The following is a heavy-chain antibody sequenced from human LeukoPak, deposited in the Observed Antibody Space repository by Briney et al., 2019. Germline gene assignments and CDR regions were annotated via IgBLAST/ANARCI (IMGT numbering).Heavy chain of an antibody. CDR3: ARATPVLRYFDWLSAHDAFDI. D-gene: IGHD3-9*01. CDR2: IYTSGST. V-gene: IGHV4-4*07. J-gene: IGHJ3*02. CDR1: GGSISSYY. Sequence: SETLSLTCTVSGGSISSYYWSWIRQPARKGLEWIGRIYTSGSTNYNPSLKSRVTMSVDTSKNQFSLKLSSVTAADTAVYYCARATPVLRYFDWLSAHDAFDIWGQGTMVTVSS.